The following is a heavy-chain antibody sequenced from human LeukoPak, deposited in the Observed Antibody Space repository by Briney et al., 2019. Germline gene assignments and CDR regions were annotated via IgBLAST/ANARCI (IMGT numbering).Heavy chain of an antibody. J-gene: IGHJ4*02. Sequence: PGGSLRLSCAASGFTVSSYEMNWVRQAPGKGLEWVSYISSSGSTIYYADSVKGRFTISRDNAKNSLYLQMNSLRAEDTAVYYCARGSIAARYTDYWGQGTLVTVSS. CDR2: ISSSGSTI. CDR3: ARGSIAARYTDY. V-gene: IGHV3-48*03. D-gene: IGHD6-6*01. CDR1: GFTVSSYE.